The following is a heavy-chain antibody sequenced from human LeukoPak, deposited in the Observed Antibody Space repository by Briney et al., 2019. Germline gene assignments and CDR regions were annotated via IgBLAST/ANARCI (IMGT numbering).Heavy chain of an antibody. CDR3: AKGHSSSWYYGYMDV. CDR2: ISGSGGST. J-gene: IGHJ6*02. CDR1: GFTFSSYA. V-gene: IGHV3-23*01. Sequence: GGSLRLSCAASGFTFSSYAMSWVRQAPGKGLEWVSAISGSGGSTYYADSVKGRFTISRDNSKSTLYLQMNSLRAEDTAVYYCAKGHSSSWYYGYMDVWGQGTTVTVSS. D-gene: IGHD6-13*01.